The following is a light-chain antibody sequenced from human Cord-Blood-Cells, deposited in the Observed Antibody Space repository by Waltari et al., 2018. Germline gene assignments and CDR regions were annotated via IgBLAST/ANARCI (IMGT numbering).Light chain of an antibody. CDR2: DAS. J-gene: IGKJ3*01. CDR3: QQYDNLPFT. V-gene: IGKV1-33*01. Sequence: DIQMTQSLSSLSASVGDRVTITCQASQDISNYLNWYQQKPGKAPKLLIYDASKLETGVPSRFSGSGSVTYFTFTISSLQPEDIAAYYCQQYDNLPFTFGPGTKVDIK. CDR1: QDISNY.